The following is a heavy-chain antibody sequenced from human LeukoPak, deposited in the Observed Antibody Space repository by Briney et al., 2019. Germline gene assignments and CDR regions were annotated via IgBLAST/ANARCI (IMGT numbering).Heavy chain of an antibody. Sequence: PSETLSLTCAVSGGSISSSDWWSWVRQPPGKGLEWIGEIYHSGSTNYSPSLKSRISVSVDTSKNQFSLKLSSVTAADTAVYYCARRSGSFSLWGQGTLVTVSS. CDR3: ARRSGSFSL. J-gene: IGHJ4*02. CDR1: GGSISSSDW. V-gene: IGHV4-4*02. D-gene: IGHD3-10*01. CDR2: IYHSGST.